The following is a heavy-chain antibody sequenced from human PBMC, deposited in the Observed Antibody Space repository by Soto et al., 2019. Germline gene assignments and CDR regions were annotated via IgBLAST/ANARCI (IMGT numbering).Heavy chain of an antibody. Sequence: SETLSLTCSVSGGSISSGYYYWSWIRQPPGKGLEWIGNIYYSGNTYYNPSLKSRLIISIDTSKNQFSLKVGSVTAADTAVYYCARGPYCRGDSCQPAWMGMAVWGRGTTVTVSS. J-gene: IGHJ6*02. V-gene: IGHV4-30-4*01. CDR1: GGSISSGYYY. CDR3: ARGPYCRGDSCQPAWMGMAV. D-gene: IGHD2-15*01. CDR2: IYYSGNT.